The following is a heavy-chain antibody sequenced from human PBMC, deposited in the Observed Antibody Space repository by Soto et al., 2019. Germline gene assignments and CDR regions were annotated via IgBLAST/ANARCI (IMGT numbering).Heavy chain of an antibody. D-gene: IGHD6-19*01. Sequence: QVQLVQSGAEEKKPGASVQVSCKPSGYTFTTYAIHWVRQAPGQSLEWMGWIHAGNGNTKSSQNFQGRVTITRDTCASTGYMELSSLTSEGTAVYYCARESGSSGWYNLDYWGQGTLATVSS. CDR1: GYTFTTYA. V-gene: IGHV1-3*05. J-gene: IGHJ4*02. CDR3: ARESGSSGWYNLDY. CDR2: IHAGNGNT.